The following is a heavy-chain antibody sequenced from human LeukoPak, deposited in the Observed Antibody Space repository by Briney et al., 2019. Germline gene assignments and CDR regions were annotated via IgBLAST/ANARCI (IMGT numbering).Heavy chain of an antibody. Sequence: GASVKVSCKASGGTFSSYAISWVRQAPGQGLEWMGGIIPIFGTANYAQKFQGRVTITTDESTSTAYMELSSLRSEDTAVYYCAREWYTSGWADAFDIWGQGTLVTVSS. CDR1: GGTFSSYA. CDR2: IIPIFGTA. CDR3: AREWYTSGWADAFDI. J-gene: IGHJ3*02. V-gene: IGHV1-69*05. D-gene: IGHD6-19*01.